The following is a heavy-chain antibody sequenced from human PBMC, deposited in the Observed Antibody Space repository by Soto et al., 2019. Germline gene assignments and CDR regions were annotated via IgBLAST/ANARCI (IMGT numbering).Heavy chain of an antibody. CDR3: ARRVDXYDFRSGYYYGGPWFDP. D-gene: IGHD3-3*01. V-gene: IGHV4-59*01. J-gene: IGHJ5*02. Sequence: PSVTLSLTCTVSGGSISSYYWSWIRQPPGKGLEWIGYIYYSGSTNYNPSLKSRVTISVDTSKNQFSLKLSSVTAADTAVYYCARRVDXYDFRSGYYYGGPWFDPWGQGTLVTVSS. CDR2: IYYSGST. CDR1: GGSISSYY.